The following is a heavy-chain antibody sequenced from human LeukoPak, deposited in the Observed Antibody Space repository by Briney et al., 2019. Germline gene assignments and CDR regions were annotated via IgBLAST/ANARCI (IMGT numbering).Heavy chain of an antibody. Sequence: SETLSLTCTVSGGSISSTIYYWDWIRQPPGKGLEWIGSIYHSGSTYYNPSLKSRVTISVDTSKNQFSLKLSSVTAADTAVYYCAKRYCSSTTCYDDRGAFDYWGQGTLVTVSS. CDR3: AKRYCSSTTCYDDRGAFDY. V-gene: IGHV4-39*07. CDR1: GGSISSTIYY. D-gene: IGHD2-2*01. CDR2: IYHSGST. J-gene: IGHJ4*02.